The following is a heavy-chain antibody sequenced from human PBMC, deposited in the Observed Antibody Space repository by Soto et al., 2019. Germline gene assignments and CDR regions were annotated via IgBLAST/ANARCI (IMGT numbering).Heavy chain of an antibody. J-gene: IGHJ4*02. V-gene: IGHV3-9*01. D-gene: IGHD1-26*01. CDR2: ISWNSGSI. CDR3: SGAESPDTAYFSLY. Sequence: GGSLRLSCAASGFTFDDYAMHWVRQAPGKGLEWVSGISWNSGSIGYADSVKGRFTISRDNAKNSLYLQMNSLRAEDTALYYCSGAESPDTAYFSLYWGQGTPVTVS. CDR1: GFTFDDYA.